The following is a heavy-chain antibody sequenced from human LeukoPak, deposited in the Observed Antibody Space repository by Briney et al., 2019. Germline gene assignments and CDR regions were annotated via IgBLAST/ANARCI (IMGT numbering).Heavy chain of an antibody. CDR3: ARDRKIYDSSGLVY. J-gene: IGHJ4*02. CDR1: GFTFSSYA. V-gene: IGHV3-30*01. CDR2: ISYDGGNK. Sequence: GGSLRLSCAASGFTFSSYAMHWVRQAPGKGLEWVAVISYDGGNKYYADSVNGRFTISRDNSKNTLYLQMNSLRVEDMAVYYCARDRKIYDSSGLVYWGQGTLVTVSS. D-gene: IGHD3-22*01.